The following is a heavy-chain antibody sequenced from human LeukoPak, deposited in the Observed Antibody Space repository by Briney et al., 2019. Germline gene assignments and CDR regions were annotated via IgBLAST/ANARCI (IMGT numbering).Heavy chain of an antibody. J-gene: IGHJ6*03. CDR1: GFTFSSYE. CDR2: IKQDGSEK. CDR3: ARDSLPMDV. V-gene: IGHV3-7*01. Sequence: GGSLRLSCAASGFTFSSYEMNWVRQAPGKGLEWVANIKQDGSEKYYVDSVKGRFTISRDNAKNSLYLQMNSLRAEDTAVYYCARDSLPMDVWGKGTTVTVSS.